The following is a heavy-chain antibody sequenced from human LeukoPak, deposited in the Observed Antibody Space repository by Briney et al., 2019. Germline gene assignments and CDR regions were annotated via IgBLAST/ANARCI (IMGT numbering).Heavy chain of an antibody. CDR2: IYTSGST. CDR1: GGSISSGSYY. CDR3: AREGAYCSSTSCNWFDP. V-gene: IGHV4-61*02. Sequence: PSETLSLTCTVSGGSISSGSYYWSWIRQPAGKGLEWIGRIYTSGSTNYNPSLKSRVTISVDTSKNQFSLKLSSVTAADTAVYYCAREGAYCSSTSCNWFDPWAREPWSPSPQ. D-gene: IGHD2-2*01. J-gene: IGHJ5*02.